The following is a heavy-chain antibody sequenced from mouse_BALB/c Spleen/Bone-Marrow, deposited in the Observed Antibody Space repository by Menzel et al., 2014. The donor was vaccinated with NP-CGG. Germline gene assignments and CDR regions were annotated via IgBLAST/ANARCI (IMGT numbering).Heavy chain of an antibody. CDR3: SIYFYFDY. CDR2: IDPANGNA. V-gene: IGHV14-3*02. Sequence: EVQVVESGAELVKPGASVKLSCTASGFNIKDTYMHWVKQRPDQGLEWIGRIDPANGNAKHDPKFQGKAAITADTSSNTTYLQLSSLTSEDTGVYFCSIYFYFDYWGQGTTLTVSS. D-gene: IGHD2-3*01. CDR1: GFNIKDTY. J-gene: IGHJ2*01.